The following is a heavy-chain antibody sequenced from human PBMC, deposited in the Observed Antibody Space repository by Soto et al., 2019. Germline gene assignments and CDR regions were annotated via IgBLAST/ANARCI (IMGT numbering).Heavy chain of an antibody. CDR1: CVNIVNSGCR. CDR3: ARPSGYSGYDYFDY. Sequence: VACVNIVNSGCRWVLISQPPGKGLEWIGSIYYSGSTYYNPSLKSRVTISVDTSKNQFSLKLSSVTAADTAVYYCARPSGYSGYDYFDYWGQGTLVTVSS. V-gene: IGHV4-39*01. CDR2: IYYSGST. D-gene: IGHD5-12*01. J-gene: IGHJ4*02.